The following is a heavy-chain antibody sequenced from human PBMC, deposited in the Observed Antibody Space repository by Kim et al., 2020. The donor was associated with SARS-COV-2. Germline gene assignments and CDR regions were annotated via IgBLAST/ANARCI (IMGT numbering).Heavy chain of an antibody. CDR1: GGTFSSYA. CDR3: ARNDAKYCSGGSCYSDYYYYYGMDV. Sequence: SVKVSCKASGGTFSSYAISWVRQAPGQGLEWMGRIIPILGIANYAQKFQGRVTITADKSTSTAYMELSSLRSEDTAVYYCARNDAKYCSGGSCYSDYYYYYGMDVWGQGTTVTVSS. CDR2: IIPILGIA. V-gene: IGHV1-69*04. D-gene: IGHD2-15*01. J-gene: IGHJ6*02.